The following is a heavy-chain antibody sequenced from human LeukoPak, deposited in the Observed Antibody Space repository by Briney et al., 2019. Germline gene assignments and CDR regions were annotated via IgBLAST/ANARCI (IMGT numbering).Heavy chain of an antibody. CDR2: IYYSGST. D-gene: IGHD5-18*01. CDR3: ATHRGYSYGFFDY. V-gene: IGHV4-59*08. Sequence: SETLSLTCAVSGGSISSYYWSWIRHPPGKGLEWIGYIYYSGSTNYNPSLKSRVTISVDTSKNQFSLKLSSVTAADTAVYYCATHRGYSYGFFDYWGQGTLVTVSS. CDR1: GGSISSYY. J-gene: IGHJ4*02.